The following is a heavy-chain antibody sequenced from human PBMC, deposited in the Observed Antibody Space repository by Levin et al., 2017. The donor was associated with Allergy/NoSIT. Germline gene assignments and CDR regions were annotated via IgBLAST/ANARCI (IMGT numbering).Heavy chain of an antibody. CDR2: IYYSGNT. Sequence: SETLSLTCTVSGGSISSYYWSWIRRPPGKGLEWIGYIYYSGNTNYNPSLKSRVTISVDTSKNQFSLKLSSVTAADTAVYYCARNHYAYDYWGQGTLVTVSS. V-gene: IGHV4-59*08. D-gene: IGHD1-14*01. J-gene: IGHJ4*02. CDR3: ARNHYAYDY. CDR1: GGSISSYY.